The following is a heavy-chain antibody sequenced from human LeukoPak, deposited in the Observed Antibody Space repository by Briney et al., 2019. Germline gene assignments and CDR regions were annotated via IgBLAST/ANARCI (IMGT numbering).Heavy chain of an antibody. J-gene: IGHJ4*02. D-gene: IGHD2-2*02. Sequence: ASVKVSCKASGYTFTGYYMHWVRQAPGQGLEWMGWINPNSGGTNYAQKFQGRVTITRDTSISTAYMELSRLRSDDTAVYYCARDCSSTSCYSLDYWGQGTLVTVSS. CDR3: ARDCSSTSCYSLDY. CDR1: GYTFTGYY. CDR2: INPNSGGT. V-gene: IGHV1-2*02.